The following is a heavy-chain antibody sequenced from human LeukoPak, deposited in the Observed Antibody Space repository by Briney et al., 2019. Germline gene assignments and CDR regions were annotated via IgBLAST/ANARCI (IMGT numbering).Heavy chain of an antibody. CDR1: VFTFSSYG. V-gene: IGHV3-23*01. Sequence: GGSLRLSCAASVFTFSSYGMSWVRQAPGKGLEWVSAISGSGGSTYYADSVKGRFTISRDNAKNTLYLQMSSLRAEDTAVYYCARGYSGTYRFGYWGQGTLVTVSS. J-gene: IGHJ4*02. CDR3: ARGYSGTYRFGY. CDR2: ISGSGGST. D-gene: IGHD1-26*01.